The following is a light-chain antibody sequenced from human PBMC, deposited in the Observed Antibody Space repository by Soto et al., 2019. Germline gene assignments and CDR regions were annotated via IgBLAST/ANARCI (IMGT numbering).Light chain of an antibody. CDR1: SSDIGAYNF. CDR3: TSWTTSTTMI. CDR2: DVN. J-gene: IGLJ2*01. Sequence: QSVLTQPASVSGSPGQSITISCTGTSSDIGAYNFVSWYQQHPGKAPKLMLYDVNIRPSGVSNRFSGSKSGNTASLTISGLQAEDEADYYCTSWTTSTTMIFVGGTK. V-gene: IGLV2-14*03.